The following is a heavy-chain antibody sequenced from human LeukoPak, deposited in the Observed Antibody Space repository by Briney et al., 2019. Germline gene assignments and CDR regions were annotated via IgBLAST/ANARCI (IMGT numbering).Heavy chain of an antibody. D-gene: IGHD5-18*01. CDR3: AGYGFPIPCDY. CDR2: INHSGST. CDR1: GGSISSYY. J-gene: IGHJ4*02. Sequence: PSETLSLTCDVYGGSISSYYWSWIRQPPGKGLEWIGEINHSGSTNYNPSLKSRITISVDTSKNQLSLKLSSVTAADTAVYYCAGYGFPIPCDYWGQGTLVTVSS. V-gene: IGHV4-34*01.